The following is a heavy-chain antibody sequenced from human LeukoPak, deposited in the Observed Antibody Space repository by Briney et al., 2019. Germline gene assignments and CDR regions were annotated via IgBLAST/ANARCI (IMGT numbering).Heavy chain of an antibody. Sequence: SETLSLTCTVSGGSISSYYWSWIRLPPGKGLEWIGYIYYSGSTNYNLSLKSRVTISVDTSKNQFSLKLSSVTAADTAVYYCARGYYDILTGSVYYYMDVWGKGTTVTVSS. D-gene: IGHD3-9*01. CDR1: GGSISSYY. J-gene: IGHJ6*03. CDR3: ARGYYDILTGSVYYYMDV. V-gene: IGHV4-59*01. CDR2: IYYSGST.